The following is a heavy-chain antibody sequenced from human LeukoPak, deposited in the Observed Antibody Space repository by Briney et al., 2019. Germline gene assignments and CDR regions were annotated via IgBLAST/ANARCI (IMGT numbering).Heavy chain of an antibody. V-gene: IGHV4-61*02. CDR2: IYTSGST. D-gene: IGHD5-18*01. CDR1: GGSISSGSYY. CDR3: AKSGGYSYGQGAFDI. J-gene: IGHJ3*02. Sequence: PSETLSLTCTVSGGSISSGSYYWSWIRQPAGKGLEWIGRIYTSGSTNYNPSLKSRVTISVDTSKNQFSLKLSSVTAADTAVYYCAKSGGYSYGQGAFDIWGQGTMVTVSS.